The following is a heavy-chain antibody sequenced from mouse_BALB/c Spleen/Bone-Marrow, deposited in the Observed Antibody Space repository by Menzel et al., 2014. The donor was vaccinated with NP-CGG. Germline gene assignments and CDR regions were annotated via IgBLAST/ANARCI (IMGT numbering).Heavy chain of an antibody. J-gene: IGHJ4*01. V-gene: IGHV5-6-4*01. CDR2: ISSGGSYT. CDR1: GFTFXSYT. Sequence: EVKLMESGGGLVKPGGSLKLSCAVSGFTFXSYTMSWVRQTPEKRLEWVATISSGGSYTYYPDSVKGRFTISRDNAKNTLYLQMSSLKSEDTAMYYCTRDAMDYWGQGTSVTVSS. CDR3: TRDAMDY.